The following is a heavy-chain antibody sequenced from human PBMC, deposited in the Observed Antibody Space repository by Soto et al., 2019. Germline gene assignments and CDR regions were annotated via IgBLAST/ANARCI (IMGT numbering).Heavy chain of an antibody. CDR1: GFTFSDYW. Sequence: EVQLVESGGGLVQPGGSLRLSCAASGFTFSDYWMTWVRQAPGKGLEWVASIKEDGSEKYYVDSVKGRYTISRDNAKNSLFLQMSSLSAEDTALYYYARAISSAGGYWGQGTQVTVSS. J-gene: IGHJ4*02. V-gene: IGHV3-7*01. CDR2: IKEDGSEK. D-gene: IGHD2-21*01. CDR3: ARAISSAGGY.